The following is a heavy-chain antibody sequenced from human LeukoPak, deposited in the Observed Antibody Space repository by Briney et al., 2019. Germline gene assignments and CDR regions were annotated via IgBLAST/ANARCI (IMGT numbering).Heavy chain of an antibody. Sequence: PGGFLRLSCAASGFTFSSYGMHWVRQAPGKGLEWVAVISYDGSNKYYADSVKGRFTISRDNSKNTLYLQINSLRAEDTAVYYCAKDRAVRGVIEVDYWGQGTLVTVSS. CDR2: ISYDGSNK. J-gene: IGHJ4*02. D-gene: IGHD3-10*01. CDR1: GFTFSSYG. V-gene: IGHV3-30*18. CDR3: AKDRAVRGVIEVDY.